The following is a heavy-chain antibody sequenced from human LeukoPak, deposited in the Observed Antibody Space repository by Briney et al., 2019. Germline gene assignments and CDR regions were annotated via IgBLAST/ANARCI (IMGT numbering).Heavy chain of an antibody. Sequence: SETLSLTCTVSGGSISTFYWSWIRQPPGKGLEWIGNVYHSGSTNYKPSLKSRVTISVDTSKNQFSLRLSSVTAADTAVYYCARAGFGSGWHYFDYWGRGILVSVSS. V-gene: IGHV4-59*01. J-gene: IGHJ4*01. CDR1: GGSISTFY. D-gene: IGHD6-19*01. CDR2: VYHSGST. CDR3: ARAGFGSGWHYFDY.